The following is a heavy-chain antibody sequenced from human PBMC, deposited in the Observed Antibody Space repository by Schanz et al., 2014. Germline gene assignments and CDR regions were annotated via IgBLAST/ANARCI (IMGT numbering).Heavy chain of an antibody. Sequence: EGQLVESGGGLVQPGGSLRLSCAASGFMFSIEWMSWVRQAPGKGLEWVANIKPDAGEIYYVDSVNGRFTISTDNAKNPLYLPMTSLRADDTAVYYCARLVPYWVRGGMDVWGQGTTVTVSS. CDR2: IKPDAGEI. V-gene: IGHV3-7*01. J-gene: IGHJ6*02. D-gene: IGHD2-21*01. CDR3: ARLVPYWVRGGMDV. CDR1: GFMFSIEW.